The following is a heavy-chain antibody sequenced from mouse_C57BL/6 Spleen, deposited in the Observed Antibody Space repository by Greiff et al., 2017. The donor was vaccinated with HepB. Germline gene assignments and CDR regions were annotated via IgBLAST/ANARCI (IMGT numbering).Heavy chain of an antibody. CDR2: IDPSDSYT. J-gene: IGHJ1*03. D-gene: IGHD3-3*01. CDR1: GYTFTSYW. Sequence: QVQLQQPGAELVMPGASVKLSCKASGYTFTSYWMHWVKQRPGQGLEWIGEIDPSDSYTNYNQKFKGKSTLTVDKSSSTAYMQLSSLTSEDSAVYYCAIINGTYWYFDVWGTGTTVTVSS. CDR3: AIINGTYWYFDV. V-gene: IGHV1-69*01.